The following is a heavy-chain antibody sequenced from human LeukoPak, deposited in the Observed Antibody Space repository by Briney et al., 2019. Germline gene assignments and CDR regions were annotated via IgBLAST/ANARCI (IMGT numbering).Heavy chain of an antibody. CDR1: GFTFSSYA. D-gene: IGHD3-22*01. J-gene: IGHJ4*02. Sequence: GGSLRLSCAASGFTFSSYAMSWVRQAPGKGLEWVSAISGSGGSTYYADSVKGRFTISRDNSKNTLYLQMNSLRAEDKTVYYCAKNDYDCSGYVDYWGQGTLVTVSS. CDR2: ISGSGGST. V-gene: IGHV3-23*01. CDR3: AKNDYDCSGYVDY.